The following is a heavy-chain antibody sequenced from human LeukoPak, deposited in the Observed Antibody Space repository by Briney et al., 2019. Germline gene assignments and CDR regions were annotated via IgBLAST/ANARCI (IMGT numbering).Heavy chain of an antibody. CDR3: ARGKSSSSYYYFGMDV. Sequence: SETLSLTCTVSGGSISTYYWIWIRKSPGKGLDWIGYIYYSGRTDYNPSLNSRVTISVDTSKNQFSLKLSAVTAADTAVYYCARGKSSSSYYYFGMDVWGQGTTVTVSS. CDR2: IYYSGRT. V-gene: IGHV4-59*01. J-gene: IGHJ6*02. D-gene: IGHD2-2*01. CDR1: GGSISTYY.